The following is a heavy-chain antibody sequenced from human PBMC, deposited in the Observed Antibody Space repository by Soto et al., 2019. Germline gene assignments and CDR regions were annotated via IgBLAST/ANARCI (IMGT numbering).Heavy chain of an antibody. V-gene: IGHV4-59*08. CDR2: IYYSGST. CDR3: ARARGGVVVAARTNNWFDP. D-gene: IGHD2-15*01. J-gene: IGHJ5*02. Sequence: SETLSLTCTVSGGSISSYYWSWIRQPPGKGLEWIGYIYYSGSTNYNPSLKSRVTISVDTSKNQYSLKLSSVTAADTAVYYCARARGGVVVAARTNNWFDPWGQGTLVTVSS. CDR1: GGSISSYY.